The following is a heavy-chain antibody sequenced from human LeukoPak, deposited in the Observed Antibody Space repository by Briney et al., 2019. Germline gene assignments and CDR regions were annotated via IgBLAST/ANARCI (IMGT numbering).Heavy chain of an antibody. Sequence: PGGSLRLSCAASGFTFSSYGMHWVRQAPGKGLEWVAVISYDGSNKYYADSVKGRFTISRDNSKNTLYLQMNSLRAEDTAVYYCASIAVAGTWFDPWGQGTLVTVSS. CDR2: ISYDGSNK. CDR3: ASIAVAGTWFDP. J-gene: IGHJ5*02. D-gene: IGHD6-19*01. CDR1: GFTFSSYG. V-gene: IGHV3-30*03.